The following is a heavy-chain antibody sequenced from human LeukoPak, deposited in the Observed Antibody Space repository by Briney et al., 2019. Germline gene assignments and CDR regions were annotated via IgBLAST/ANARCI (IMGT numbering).Heavy chain of an antibody. V-gene: IGHV3-64D*06. Sequence: GGSLRLSCSASEFTFSSYAMHWVRQAPGKGLEYVSAISSNGGSTYYADSVKGRFTISRDNSKNTLYLQMSSLRAEDTAVYYCVKAQLERRRNYYYYGMDVWGKGTTVTVSS. J-gene: IGHJ6*04. CDR1: EFTFSSYA. CDR3: VKAQLERRRNYYYYGMDV. D-gene: IGHD1-1*01. CDR2: ISSNGGST.